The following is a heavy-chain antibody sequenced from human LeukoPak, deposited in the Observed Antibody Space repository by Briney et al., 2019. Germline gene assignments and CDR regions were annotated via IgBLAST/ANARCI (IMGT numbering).Heavy chain of an antibody. D-gene: IGHD2-15*01. CDR3: AREFVVVVAATIY. Sequence: GGSLRLSCAASGFTFSSYTMHWVRQAPGKGLEWVAVISYDGSNKYYADSVKGRFTISRGNSKNTLYLQMNSLRPEDTAVYYCAREFVVVVAATIYWGQGTLVTVSS. J-gene: IGHJ4*02. CDR2: ISYDGSNK. CDR1: GFTFSSYT. V-gene: IGHV3-30-3*01.